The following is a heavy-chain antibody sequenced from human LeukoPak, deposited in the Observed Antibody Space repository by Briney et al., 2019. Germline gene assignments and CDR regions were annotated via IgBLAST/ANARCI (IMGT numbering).Heavy chain of an antibody. CDR1: GFTFDDYG. CDR3: AREGDGYNSPFDY. V-gene: IGHV3-21*01. J-gene: IGHJ4*02. CDR2: ISSSSSYI. D-gene: IGHD5-24*01. Sequence: GGSLRLSCAASGFTFDDYGMSWVRQAPGKGLEWVSSISSSSSYIYYADSVKGRFTISRDNAKNSLYLQMNSLRAEDTAVYYCAREGDGYNSPFDYWGQGTLVTVSS.